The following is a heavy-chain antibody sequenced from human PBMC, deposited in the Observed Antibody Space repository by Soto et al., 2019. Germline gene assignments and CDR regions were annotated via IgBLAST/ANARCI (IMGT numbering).Heavy chain of an antibody. D-gene: IGHD6-19*01. CDR2: ISAYNGNT. CDR1: GYTFTSYG. CDR3: ARVGGSGWYGGRVYLDY. Sequence: ASVKVSCKASGYTFTSYGISWVRQAPGQGLEWMGWISAYNGNTNYAQKLQGRVTMTTDTSTSTAYMELRSLRSDDTAVYYCARVGGSGWYGGRVYLDYWGQGTLVTVSS. V-gene: IGHV1-18*01. J-gene: IGHJ4*02.